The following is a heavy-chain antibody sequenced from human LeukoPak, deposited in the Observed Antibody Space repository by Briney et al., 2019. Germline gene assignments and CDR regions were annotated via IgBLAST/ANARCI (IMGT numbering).Heavy chain of an antibody. CDR2: IYYSGGT. J-gene: IGHJ4*02. V-gene: IGHV4-59*01. CDR3: ARDTYYYDSSGYPVGYFDY. Sequence: SETPSLTCAVYGGSFSGYYWSWIRQPPGKGLEWIGYIYYSGGTNYNPSLKSRVTISVDTSKNQFSLRLSSVTAADTAVYYCARDTYYYDSSGYPVGYFDYWGQGTLVTVSS. D-gene: IGHD3-22*01. CDR1: GGSFSGYY.